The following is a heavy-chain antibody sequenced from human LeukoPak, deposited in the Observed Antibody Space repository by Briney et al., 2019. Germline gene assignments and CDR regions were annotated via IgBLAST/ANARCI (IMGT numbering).Heavy chain of an antibody. Sequence: SETLSLTCTVSGGSISSYYWSWIRQPPGKGLDCIGYIHYSGSTNYNPSLRSRVTISVDTSKNQFSLKLSSVTAADTAVYYCARGADDYSDYFDYWGQGTLVTVSS. CDR1: GGSISSYY. J-gene: IGHJ4*02. D-gene: IGHD4-11*01. V-gene: IGHV4-59*01. CDR2: IHYSGST. CDR3: ARGADDYSDYFDY.